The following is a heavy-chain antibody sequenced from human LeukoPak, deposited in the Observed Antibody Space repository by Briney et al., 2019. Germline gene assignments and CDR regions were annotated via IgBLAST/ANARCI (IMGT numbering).Heavy chain of an antibody. Sequence: SGPTLLNPTQTLTLTCTFSGFSPSTSGMCVSWIRQPPGKALEWLSLIDWDDDKYYSTSLKTRLTISKDTSKNQVVLTMTNMDPVDTATYYCARSSRNPYCGGDCYSWLYFDYWGQGTLVTVSS. J-gene: IGHJ4*02. D-gene: IGHD2-21*02. V-gene: IGHV2-70*01. CDR2: IDWDDDK. CDR3: ARSSRNPYCGGDCYSWLYFDY. CDR1: GFSPSTSGMC.